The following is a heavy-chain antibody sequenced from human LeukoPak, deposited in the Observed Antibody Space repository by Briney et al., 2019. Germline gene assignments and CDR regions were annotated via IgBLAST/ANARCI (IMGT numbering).Heavy chain of an antibody. J-gene: IGHJ4*02. CDR1: GGSISSYY. V-gene: IGHV4-59*01. Sequence: PSETLSLTCTVSGGSISSYYWSWIRQPPGKGLEWIGYIYYSGSTNYNPSLKSRVTISVDTSKDQFSLKLSSVTAADTAVYYCARGDDYGDYEYYFDYWGQGTLVTVSS. CDR3: ARGDDYGDYEYYFDY. D-gene: IGHD4-17*01. CDR2: IYYSGST.